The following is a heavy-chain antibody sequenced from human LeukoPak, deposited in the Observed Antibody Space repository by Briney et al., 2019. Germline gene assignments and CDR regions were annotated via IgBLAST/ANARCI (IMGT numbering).Heavy chain of an antibody. V-gene: IGHV3-74*03. CDR1: GFTFSRYW. CDR2: INSDGSSI. J-gene: IGHJ1*01. CDR3: AKDLTGSAEVVTH. D-gene: IGHD2-21*02. Sequence: GGSLRLSCVASGFTFSRYWMHWVRQAPGKGLVWVSRINSDGSSITYADSVKGRFTISRDNAKNTLYLQMTSLRVEDTAVYYCAKDLTGSAEVVTHWGQGTLVIVSS.